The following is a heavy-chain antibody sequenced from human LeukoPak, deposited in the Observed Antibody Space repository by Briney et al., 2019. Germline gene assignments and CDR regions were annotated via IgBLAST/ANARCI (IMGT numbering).Heavy chain of an antibody. CDR1: GGSFSGYY. CDR2: INHSGST. Sequence: PSETLSLTCAVYGGSFSGYYWSWIRQPPGKGLEWIGEINHSGSTNYSPSLKSRLALSVDTSKNQFSLNLNSVTAADTAVYYCARVGVMATVNGYRYHSLDVWGRGTTVAVSS. D-gene: IGHD3-16*01. J-gene: IGHJ6*02. CDR3: ARVGVMATVNGYRYHSLDV. V-gene: IGHV4-34*01.